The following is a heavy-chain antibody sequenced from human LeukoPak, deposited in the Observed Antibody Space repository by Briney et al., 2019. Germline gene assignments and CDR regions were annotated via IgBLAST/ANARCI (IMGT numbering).Heavy chain of an antibody. CDR3: ARDSKYYYFDY. J-gene: IGHJ4*02. D-gene: IGHD2/OR15-2a*01. CDR2: IYYSGST. V-gene: IGHV4-61*01. CDR1: GGSVSSGSYY. Sequence: SETLSLTCTVSGGSVSSGSYYWSWIRQPPGKGLEWIGYIYYSGSTNYNPSLKSRVTISVDTSKNQFSLKLGSVTAADTAVYYCARDSKYYYFDYWGQGTLVTVSS.